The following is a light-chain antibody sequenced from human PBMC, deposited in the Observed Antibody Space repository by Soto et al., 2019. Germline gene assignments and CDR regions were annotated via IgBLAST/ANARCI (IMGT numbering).Light chain of an antibody. V-gene: IGKV3D-15*01. CDR2: GAS. CDR3: QQYDNWPLT. CDR1: ETIRSD. J-gene: IGKJ4*01. Sequence: EILMTQSPVTLSVSPGERATLSCSASETIRSDVAWYQQKPGQAPRLLIYGASSRATGIPDRVSGSGSGTDFTLTISSLQSEDFAVYYCQQYDNWPLTFGGGTKVDI.